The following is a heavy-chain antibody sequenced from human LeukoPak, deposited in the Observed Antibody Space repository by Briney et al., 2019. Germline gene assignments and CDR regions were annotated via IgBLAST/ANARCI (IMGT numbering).Heavy chain of an antibody. CDR3: ARGKRGFFGYSYGPYYFDY. CDR1: GGSFSGYY. D-gene: IGHD5-18*01. Sequence: SETLSLTCAVYGGSFSGYYWSWIRQPRGRGLEWIGEINHSGSTNYNPSLKSRVTISVDTSKNQFSLKLSSVTAADTAVYYCARGKRGFFGYSYGPYYFDYWGQGTLVTVSS. CDR2: INHSGST. J-gene: IGHJ4*02. V-gene: IGHV4-34*01.